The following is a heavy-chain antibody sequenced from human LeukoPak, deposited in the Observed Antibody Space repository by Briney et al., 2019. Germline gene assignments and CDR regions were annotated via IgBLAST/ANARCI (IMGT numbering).Heavy chain of an antibody. CDR1: GASINSYF. D-gene: IGHD5-24*01. J-gene: IGHJ6*03. CDR2: IYYTGTT. CDR3: ARSRGGGYNYFYMDV. V-gene: IGHV4-59*01. Sequence: SETLSLTCSVSGASINSYFWNWVRQAPGKGLEWLGHIYYTGTTDYNPSLKSRVTMSVDMSKNQYSLNLRSVTAADTAVYYCARSRGGGYNYFYMDVWGKGTTVTVSS.